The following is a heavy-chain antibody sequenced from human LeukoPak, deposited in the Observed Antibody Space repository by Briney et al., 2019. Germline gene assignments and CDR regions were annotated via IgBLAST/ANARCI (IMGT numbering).Heavy chain of an antibody. CDR3: VKPYYYSSGSLS. Sequence: GGSLRLSCGASGFTFSSYWMSWVRQAPGKGLEWVATINQDETEKYYVDSVTGRFTISRDNAKNSLYLQMNRLRADDPAVYYCVKPYYYSSGSLSWGQGTLVTVSS. D-gene: IGHD3-10*01. CDR1: GFTFSSYW. CDR2: INQDETEK. J-gene: IGHJ4*02. V-gene: IGHV3-7*01.